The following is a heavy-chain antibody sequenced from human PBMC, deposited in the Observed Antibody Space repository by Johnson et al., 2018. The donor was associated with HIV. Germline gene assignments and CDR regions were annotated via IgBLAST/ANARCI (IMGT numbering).Heavy chain of an antibody. D-gene: IGHD6-6*01. CDR3: ASEEYSSSAGAFDI. CDR1: GFTFSSYG. Sequence: VQVVESGGGVVQPGRSLRLSCAASGFTFSSYGMHWVRQAPGKGLEWVAVITYDGSNKYEADYVKGRFTISRDNSTNTLYLQMNSLRAEDTAVYYCASEEYSSSAGAFDIWGQGTMVTVSS. V-gene: IGHV3-33*01. J-gene: IGHJ3*02. CDR2: ITYDGSNK.